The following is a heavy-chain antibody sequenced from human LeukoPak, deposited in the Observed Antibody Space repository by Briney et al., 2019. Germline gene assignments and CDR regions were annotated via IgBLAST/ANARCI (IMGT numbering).Heavy chain of an antibody. V-gene: IGHV3-9*01. J-gene: IGHJ6*02. CDR1: GFTFSSYA. CDR2: ISWNSGSI. CDR3: AKSMGATPYYGMDV. Sequence: PGGSLRLSCAASGFTFSSYAMSWVRQAPGKGLEWVSGISWNSGSIGYADSVKGRFTISRDNAKNSLYLQMNSLRAEDTALYYCAKSMGATPYYGMDVWGQGTTVTVSS. D-gene: IGHD1-26*01.